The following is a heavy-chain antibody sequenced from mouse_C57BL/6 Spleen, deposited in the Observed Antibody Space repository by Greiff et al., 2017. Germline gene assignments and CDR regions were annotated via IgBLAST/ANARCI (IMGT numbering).Heavy chain of an antibody. Sequence: QVQLKESGSELRSPGSSVKLSCKDFDSEVFPIAYMSWVRQKPGHGFEWIGGILPSIGRTIYGEKFEDKATLDADTLSNTAYLELNSLTSEDSAIYYCARHYGSSYGYFDYWGQGTTRTVSS. CDR3: ARHYGSSYGYFDY. D-gene: IGHD1-1*01. CDR2: ILPSIGRT. J-gene: IGHJ2*01. V-gene: IGHV15-2*01. CDR1: DSEVFPIAY.